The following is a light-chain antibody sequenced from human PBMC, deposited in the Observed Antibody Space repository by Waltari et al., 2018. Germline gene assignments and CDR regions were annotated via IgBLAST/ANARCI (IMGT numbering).Light chain of an antibody. J-gene: IGLJ3*02. CDR1: SSHVGAYNS. CDR3: SSYTSSSTLV. Sequence: QSALTQTASVSGSPGQSITISCTGTSSHVGAYNSVSWYQHHPGKAPKLMIYHLIQRPAGVSTRLSGATSGDTASLTISGLQAEDEADYYCSSYTSSSTLVFGGGTKLTVL. CDR2: HLI. V-gene: IGLV2-14*03.